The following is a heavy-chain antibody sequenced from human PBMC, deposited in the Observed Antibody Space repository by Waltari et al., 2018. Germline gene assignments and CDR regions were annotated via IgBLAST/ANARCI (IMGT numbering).Heavy chain of an antibody. V-gene: IGHV3-53*01. CDR3: ARNKGWYGDGYFDY. Sequence: EVQLGESGGGLIQPGGSLRRSGEASGFTVRSNDMRWVRQAPGKGLEWVSVIYSDGRTGYADSVKGRFTISRDNLKNTVDLQMSSLRADDTAVYYCARNKGWYGDGYFDYWGQGTLVSVSS. CDR1: GFTVRSND. D-gene: IGHD6-19*01. CDR2: IYSDGRT. J-gene: IGHJ4*02.